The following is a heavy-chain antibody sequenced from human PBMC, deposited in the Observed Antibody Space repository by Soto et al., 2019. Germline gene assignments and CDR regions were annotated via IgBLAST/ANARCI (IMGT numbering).Heavy chain of an antibody. J-gene: IGHJ3*02. Sequence: QVQLEQSGAEVKKPGSSVKVSCKASGGTLSDHGVAWLRQAPGQGLEWMGGTIPVFNTAKYAQKFQGRVPVTADKFTNIAYMELSSLRSEDTAFYFCARGVYGSGNYYTGTSDFDIWGQGTMVIVSS. CDR1: GGTLSDHG. CDR2: TIPVFNTA. CDR3: ARGVYGSGNYYTGTSDFDI. V-gene: IGHV1-69*06. D-gene: IGHD3-10*01.